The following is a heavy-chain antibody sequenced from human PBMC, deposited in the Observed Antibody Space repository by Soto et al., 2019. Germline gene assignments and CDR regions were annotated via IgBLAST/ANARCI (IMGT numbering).Heavy chain of an antibody. CDR3: ARDGALWFGEDDGMDY. CDR2: IWYDGSNK. J-gene: IGHJ6*02. CDR1: GFTFSSYG. Sequence: QVPLVESGGGVVQPGRSLRLSCAASGFTFSSYGMHWVRQAPGKGLEWVAVIWYDGSNKYYADSVKGRFTISRDNSKNTLYLQMNSPRAEDTAVYYCARDGALWFGEDDGMDYWGQGTTVTVSS. V-gene: IGHV3-33*01. D-gene: IGHD3-10*01.